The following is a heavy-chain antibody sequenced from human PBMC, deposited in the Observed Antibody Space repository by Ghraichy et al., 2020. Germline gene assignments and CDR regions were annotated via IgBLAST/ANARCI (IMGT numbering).Heavy chain of an antibody. J-gene: IGHJ5*02. V-gene: IGHV4-39*01. CDR3: ARQEGYEQHAGEFDP. Sequence: SETLSLTCTVSGGSISSSTYYWGWIRQPPGKGLEWIGSIYYSGSTYCNPSLKSRVTISVDTSKNQFSLKLSSVTAADTAVYYCARQEGYEQHAGEFDPWGQGTLVTVSS. CDR1: GGSISSSTYY. D-gene: IGHD6-13*01. CDR2: IYYSGST.